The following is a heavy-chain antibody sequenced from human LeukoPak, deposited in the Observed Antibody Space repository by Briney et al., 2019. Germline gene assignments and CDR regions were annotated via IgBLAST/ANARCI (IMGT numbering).Heavy chain of an antibody. Sequence: GSLRLFFAGSGFTFRSYSMTWVRQAPGKGLGWVSSISSSSAYIYYADSVKGRFTISRDNAKNSLHLHVNSLRAEDTAVYYCARDSGSYRYFDYWGQGTLVTVSS. CDR3: ARDSGSYRYFDY. V-gene: IGHV3-21*01. CDR1: GFTFRSYS. J-gene: IGHJ4*02. CDR2: ISSSSAYI. D-gene: IGHD1-26*01.